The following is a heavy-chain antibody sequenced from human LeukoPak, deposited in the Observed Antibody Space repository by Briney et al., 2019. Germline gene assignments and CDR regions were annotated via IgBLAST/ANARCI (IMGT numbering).Heavy chain of an antibody. CDR1: GFNFRDYW. Sequence: PGGSLRLSCSASGFNFRDYWMHWVRQPPGKGPMWVSRINIDGSRKTYADSVKGRFTISRDNAKNMLYLQMNSLRAEDTGIYYCTRDSELGYCSHWGRGTLVTVSS. D-gene: IGHD2-15*01. CDR3: TRDSELGYCSH. V-gene: IGHV3-74*01. J-gene: IGHJ4*02. CDR2: INIDGSRK.